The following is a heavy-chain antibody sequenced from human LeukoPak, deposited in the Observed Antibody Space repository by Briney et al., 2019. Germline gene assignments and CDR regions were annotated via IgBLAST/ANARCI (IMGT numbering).Heavy chain of an antibody. D-gene: IGHD2-21*01. Sequence: PSETLSLTCTVSGGSISSSSYYWGWIRQPPGKGLEWIGSIYYSGSTYYNPSLKSRVTISVDTSKNQFSLKLSSVTAADTAVYYCARVRGTKRGYYFDYWGQGILVTVSS. V-gene: IGHV4-39*07. CDR1: GGSISSSSYY. CDR2: IYYSGST. J-gene: IGHJ4*02. CDR3: ARVRGTKRGYYFDY.